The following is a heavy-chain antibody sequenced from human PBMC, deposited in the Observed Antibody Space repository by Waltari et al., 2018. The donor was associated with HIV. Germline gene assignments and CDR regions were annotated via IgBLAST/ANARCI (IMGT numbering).Heavy chain of an antibody. CDR2: INPRSGDT. Sequence: QLVQSGAEVKKPGASVKVSCKASGYTFSNYYIHWLRQAPGQGLEWMGWINPRSGDTRYAHKFQGGFTITRDTSISTVYMELSRLTYDDTADYYCARGYSAQNPKLGAGGYWGQGTLVTVSS. V-gene: IGHV1-2*02. D-gene: IGHD7-27*01. CDR1: GYTFSNYY. J-gene: IGHJ4*02. CDR3: ARGYSAQNPKLGAGGY.